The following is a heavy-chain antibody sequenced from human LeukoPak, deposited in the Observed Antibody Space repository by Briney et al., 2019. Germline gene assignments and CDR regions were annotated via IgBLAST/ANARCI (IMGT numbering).Heavy chain of an antibody. V-gene: IGHV1-69*13. D-gene: IGHD1-26*01. Sequence: GASVKVSCKASGGTFISYAISWVRQAPGQWLEWMGGIIPIFGTANYAQKFQGRVTITADESTSTAYMELSSLRSEDTAVYYCATDRSYPGGGYWGQGTLVTVSS. CDR3: ATDRSYPGGGY. J-gene: IGHJ4*02. CDR1: GGTFISYA. CDR2: IIPIFGTA.